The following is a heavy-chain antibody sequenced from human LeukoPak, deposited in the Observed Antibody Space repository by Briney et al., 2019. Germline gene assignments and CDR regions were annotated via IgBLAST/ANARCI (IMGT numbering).Heavy chain of an antibody. J-gene: IGHJ4*02. CDR2: IHGDGTNT. CDR1: GFTFSSYW. CDR3: ARGYGDYVAYFDY. V-gene: IGHV3-74*03. Sequence: GGSLRLSCAGSGFTFSSYWMHWVRQAPGKGLVWVSRIHGDGTNTKYANSVKGRFTISRDNAKNTLYLQMNSLRAEGTAVYYCARGYGDYVAYFDYWGQGTLVTVSS. D-gene: IGHD4-17*01.